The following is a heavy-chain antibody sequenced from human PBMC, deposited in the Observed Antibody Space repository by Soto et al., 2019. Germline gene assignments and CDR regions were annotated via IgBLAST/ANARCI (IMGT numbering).Heavy chain of an antibody. Sequence: PGGSLRLSCAASGFTFSSYSMNWVRQAPGKGLEWVSYISSSSSTIYYADSVKGRFTISRDNAKNSLYLQMNSLRAEDTAVYYCARTNSGPYYMDVWGKGTTVTVSS. D-gene: IGHD2-8*02. CDR3: ARTNSGPYYMDV. CDR1: GFTFSSYS. CDR2: ISSSSSTI. J-gene: IGHJ6*03. V-gene: IGHV3-48*01.